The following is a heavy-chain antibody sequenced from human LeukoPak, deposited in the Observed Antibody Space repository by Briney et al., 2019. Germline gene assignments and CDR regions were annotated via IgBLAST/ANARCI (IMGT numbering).Heavy chain of an antibody. CDR1: DYTFTNYG. D-gene: IGHD3-10*01. J-gene: IGHJ4*02. V-gene: IGHV1-18*01. CDR3: ARYNSMFRGVTTPDY. CDR2: SAYNGNT. Sequence: ASVKVSCKASDYTFTNYGFNWVRQAPGQGLEWMGNSAYNGNTNYAQKFQDRVTMTTDTSTSTAYMELRSLRSDDTAVYYCARYNSMFRGVTTPDYWGQGTLVTVSS.